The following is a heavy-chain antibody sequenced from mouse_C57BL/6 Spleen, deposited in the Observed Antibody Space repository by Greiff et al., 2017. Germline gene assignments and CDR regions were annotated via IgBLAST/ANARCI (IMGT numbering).Heavy chain of an antibody. V-gene: IGHV1-18*01. CDR2: INPNNGGT. J-gene: IGHJ3*01. CDR1: GYTFTDHN. Sequence: VQLQQSGPELVKPGASVKIPCKASGYTFTDHNMDWVKQSPGKSLEWIGDINPNNGGTIYNQKFKGKATLTVDQSSSTAYMERRSLTSEDTAVYYCAREGDYGFAPYWGQGTLVTVAA. CDR3: AREGDYGFAPY. D-gene: IGHD1-1*02.